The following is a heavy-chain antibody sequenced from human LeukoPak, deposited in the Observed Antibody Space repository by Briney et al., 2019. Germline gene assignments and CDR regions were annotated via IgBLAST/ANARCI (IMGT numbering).Heavy chain of an antibody. V-gene: IGHV4-59*01. CDR1: GGSFSGYY. CDR2: IYYSGST. D-gene: IGHD2-15*01. CDR3: ASSRSGGSYPSWFDP. Sequence: PSETLSLTCAVYGGSFSGYYWSWIRQPPGKGLEWIGYIYYSGSTNYNPSLKSRVTISVDTSKNQFSLKLSSVTAADTAVYYCASSRSGGSYPSWFDPWGQGTLVTVSS. J-gene: IGHJ5*02.